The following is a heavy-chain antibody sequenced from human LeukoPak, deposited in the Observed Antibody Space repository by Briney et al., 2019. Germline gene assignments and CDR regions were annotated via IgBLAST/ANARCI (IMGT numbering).Heavy chain of an antibody. J-gene: IGHJ3*02. V-gene: IGHV4-4*09. CDR2: INTSGSN. CDR3: ARQKCTSTSCLTKNAFDI. D-gene: IGHD2-2*01. Sequence: PSETLSLPCTVSGSICGYYWSWSRQPPGKGLEWIGYINTSGSNNYNHTLESRVTISVDTSKNQISLDLSSVTAADTAVYYCARQKCTSTSCLTKNAFDIWGQGTMVTVSS. CDR1: GSICGYY.